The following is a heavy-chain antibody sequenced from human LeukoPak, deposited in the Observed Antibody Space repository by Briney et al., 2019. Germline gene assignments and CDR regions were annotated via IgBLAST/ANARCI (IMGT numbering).Heavy chain of an antibody. V-gene: IGHV3-74*01. CDR3: AKEISSSWTHYHYYYYYGMDV. J-gene: IGHJ6*02. Sequence: QSGGSLRLSCAASGFTFGGYWMHWVRQAPGKGLVWVSRINSDGSRTSYADSVKGRFTVSRDNAKNTLYLQMNSLRAEDTAVYYCAKEISSSWTHYHYYYYYGMDVRGQGTTVTVSS. D-gene: IGHD6-13*01. CDR1: GFTFGGYW. CDR2: INSDGSRT.